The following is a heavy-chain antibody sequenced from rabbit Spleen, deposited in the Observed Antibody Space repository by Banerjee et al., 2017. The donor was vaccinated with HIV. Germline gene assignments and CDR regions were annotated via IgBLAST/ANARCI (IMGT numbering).Heavy chain of an antibody. CDR1: GFDFSSYG. CDR3: ARDAASSFSSYGMDL. CDR2: IDPLFGIT. Sequence: QEQLKETGGGLVQPGGSLTLSCKASGFDFSSYGVNWVRQAPGKGLEWIGYIDPLFGITYYANWVNGRFSISRENAQNTVFLQMTSLTAADTATYFCARDAASSFSSYGMDLWGPGTLVTVS. J-gene: IGHJ6*01. D-gene: IGHD8-1*01. V-gene: IGHV1S47*01.